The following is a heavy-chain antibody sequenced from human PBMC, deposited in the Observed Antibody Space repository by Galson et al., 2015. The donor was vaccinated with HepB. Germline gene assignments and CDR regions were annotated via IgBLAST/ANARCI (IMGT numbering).Heavy chain of an antibody. D-gene: IGHD1-1*01. CDR2: IWNDGSNK. CDR1: EFIFSNYA. V-gene: IGHV3-33*01. CDR3: TRDNWNAHPGERFDP. Sequence: SLRLSCAGSEFIFSNYAMRWVRQPPGKGLEWLAVIWNDGSNKYYADSVKGRFTISRDNSKNTLYLQMDSLRVEDTALYYCTRDNWNAHPGERFDPWGQGTLVTVSS. J-gene: IGHJ5*02.